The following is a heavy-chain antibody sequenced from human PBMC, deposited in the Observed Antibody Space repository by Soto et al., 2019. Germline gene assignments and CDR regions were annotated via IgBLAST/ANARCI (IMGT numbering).Heavy chain of an antibody. J-gene: IGHJ6*03. CDR2: IWYDGSNK. CDR3: XXXXAYCSSTSCPMTSYYYYYYMDV. CDR1: GFTFSSYG. Sequence: QAQLVESGGGVVQPGRSLRLSCAASGFTFSSYGMHWVRQAPGKGLEWVAVIWYDGSNKYYADSVKGRFTISRDNFKNTLXXXXXXXXXXXXXXXXXXXXXAYCSSTSCPMTSYYYYYYMDVWGKGTTVTVSS. V-gene: IGHV3-33*01. D-gene: IGHD2-2*01.